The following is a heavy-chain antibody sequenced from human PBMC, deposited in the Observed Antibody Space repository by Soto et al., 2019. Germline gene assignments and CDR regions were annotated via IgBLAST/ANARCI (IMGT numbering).Heavy chain of an antibody. J-gene: IGHJ5*02. CDR3: ARERYYDSSGGNWFDP. V-gene: IGHV4-59*01. D-gene: IGHD3-22*01. CDR2: IYYSGST. Sequence: SETLSLTCTVSGGSISSYYWSWIRQPPGKGLEWIGYIYYSGSTNYNPSLKSRVTISVDTSKNQFSLKLSSVTAADTAVYYCARERYYDSSGGNWFDPWXQGTLVTVSS. CDR1: GGSISSYY.